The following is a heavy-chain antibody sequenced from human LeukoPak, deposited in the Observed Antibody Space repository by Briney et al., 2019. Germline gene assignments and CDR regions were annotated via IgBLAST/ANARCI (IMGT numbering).Heavy chain of an antibody. J-gene: IGHJ4*02. Sequence: GGSLRLSCAASEFTFSSYGMHWVRQAPGKGLEWVAVIWYDGSDKYYADSVKGRFTISRDNSKNTLYLQMNSLRAEDTAVYYCARGPSKYYFDYWGQGTLVTVSS. CDR2: IWYDGSDK. CDR3: ARGPSKYYFDY. V-gene: IGHV3-33*01. CDR1: EFTFSSYG.